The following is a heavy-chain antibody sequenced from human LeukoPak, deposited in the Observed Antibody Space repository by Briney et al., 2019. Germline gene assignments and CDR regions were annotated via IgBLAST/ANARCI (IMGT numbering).Heavy chain of an antibody. D-gene: IGHD4-23*01. CDR3: ARDRGFYGGNPFY. J-gene: IGHJ4*02. V-gene: IGHV3-15*01. CDR1: GFTFSNAW. CDR2: IKSKTDGGTT. Sequence: GGSLRLSCAASGFTFSNAWMSWVRQAPGKGLEWVGRIKSKTDGGTTDYAAPVKGRFTISRDNATNSLFLQMNSLRAEDTAVYYCARDRGFYGGNPFYWGQGTLVTVSS.